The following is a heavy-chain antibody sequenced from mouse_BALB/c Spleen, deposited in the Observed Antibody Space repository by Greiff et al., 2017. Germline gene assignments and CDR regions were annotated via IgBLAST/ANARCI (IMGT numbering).Heavy chain of an antibody. CDR3: AREGSIFDY. Sequence: VQLQQSGPELVKPGASVKISCKASGYAFSSSWMNWVKQRPGQGLEWIGRIYPGDGDTNYNGKFKGKATLTADKSSSTAYMQLSSLTSVDSAVYFCAREGSIFDYWGQGTTLTVSS. V-gene: IGHV1-82*01. CDR1: GYAFSSSW. D-gene: IGHD2-3*01. J-gene: IGHJ2*01. CDR2: IYPGDGDT.